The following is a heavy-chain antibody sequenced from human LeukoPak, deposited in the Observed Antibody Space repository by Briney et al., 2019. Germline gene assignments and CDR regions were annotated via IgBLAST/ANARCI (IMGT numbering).Heavy chain of an antibody. CDR3: ARAALA. Sequence: ASVKVSCKASSYTFTGYYMHWVRQAPGQGLEWMGWINPNSGGTNYVQKFQGRVTMTRDTSISTAYMELSRLRSDDTAVYYCARAALAWGRGTLVTVSS. V-gene: IGHV1-2*02. J-gene: IGHJ2*01. D-gene: IGHD6-6*01. CDR1: SYTFTGYY. CDR2: INPNSGGT.